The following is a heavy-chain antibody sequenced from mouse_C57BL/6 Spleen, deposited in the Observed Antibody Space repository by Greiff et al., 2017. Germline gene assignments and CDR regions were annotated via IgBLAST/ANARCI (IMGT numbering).Heavy chain of an antibody. CDR1: GYTFTSYT. CDR3: ARSPYYYGSSYVGVDY. D-gene: IGHD1-1*01. V-gene: IGHV1-4*01. Sequence: VKLLESGAELARPGASVKMSCKASGYTFTSYTMHWVKQRPGQGLEWIGYINPSSGYTKYNQKFKDKATLTADKSSSTAYMQLSSLTSEDSAVYYCARSPYYYGSSYVGVDYWGQGTSVTVSS. CDR2: INPSSGYT. J-gene: IGHJ4*01.